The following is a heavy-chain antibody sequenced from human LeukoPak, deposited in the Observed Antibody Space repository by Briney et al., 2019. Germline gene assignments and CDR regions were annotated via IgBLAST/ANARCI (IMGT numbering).Heavy chain of an antibody. CDR2: IYPGDSDT. V-gene: IGHV5-51*01. CDR1: GYSFTSYW. CDR3: ARGFGSTWLEY. Sequence: GESLKISCKGSGYSFTSYWIGWVRQMPGKGLDWMGIIYPGDSDTRYSPSLQGQVTISADKSLTTAYLQWSSLKASDTAMYYCARGFGSTWLEYWGPGTLVTVSS. J-gene: IGHJ1*01. D-gene: IGHD6-13*01.